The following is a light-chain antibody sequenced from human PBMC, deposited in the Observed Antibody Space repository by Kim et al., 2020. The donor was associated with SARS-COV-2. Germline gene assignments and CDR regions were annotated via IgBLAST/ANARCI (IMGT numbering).Light chain of an antibody. V-gene: IGLV4-69*01. CDR3: QSWGV. Sequence: QIVLTQSPTVSPSLGASVKLTCTLNSGHSGNAIAWHQQQPEKGPRYLMKVNNDGSHSKGDGIPDRFSGSSSGAERYLTISSLQSVDEADYYFQSWGVFGGGTKLTVL. CDR1: SGHSGNA. CDR2: VNNDGSH. J-gene: IGLJ3*02.